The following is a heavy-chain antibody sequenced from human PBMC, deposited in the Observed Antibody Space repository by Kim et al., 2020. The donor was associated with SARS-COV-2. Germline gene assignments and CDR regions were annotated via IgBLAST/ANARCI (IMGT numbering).Heavy chain of an antibody. J-gene: IGHJ4*02. CDR3: ARGYCSSTSCYNPFDY. Sequence: GGSLRLSCAASGCTFSDYYMSWIRKAPGKGLEWVSYISSSGSTIYYADSVKGRFTISRDNAKNSLYLQMNSLRAEDTAVYYCARGYCSSTSCYNPFDYWGRGTLVTVSS. CDR2: ISSSGSTI. CDR1: GCTFSDYY. V-gene: IGHV3-11*01. D-gene: IGHD2-2*02.